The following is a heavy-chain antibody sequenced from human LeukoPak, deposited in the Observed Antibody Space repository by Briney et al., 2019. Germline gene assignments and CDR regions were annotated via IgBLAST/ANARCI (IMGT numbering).Heavy chain of an antibody. CDR1: GYTFTSYD. J-gene: IGHJ4*02. V-gene: IGHV1-2*02. Sequence: ASVKVSCKASGYTFTSYDINWVRQAPGQGLEWMGWINPNSGGTNYAQKFQGRVTMTRDTSISTAYMELSRLRSDDTAVYYCAREGGSYDYWGQGTLVTVSS. CDR2: INPNSGGT. CDR3: AREGGSYDY. D-gene: IGHD1-26*01.